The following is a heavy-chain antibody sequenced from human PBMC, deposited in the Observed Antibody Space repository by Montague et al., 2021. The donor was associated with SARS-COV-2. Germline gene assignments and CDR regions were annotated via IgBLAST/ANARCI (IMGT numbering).Heavy chain of an antibody. Sequence: CAISGDSVAGIRRKSEEHTSELQSRSELVCRLYHKNKKYNDYAVSVKSRITINPDTSKNQFSLQLNSVTPEDTAVYYCARQPLGYDFVYYYYGMDVWGQGTTVTVSS. CDR2: LYHKNKKYN. J-gene: IGHJ6*02. V-gene: IGHV6-1*01. CDR1: GDSVAGIRRK. D-gene: IGHD5-12*01. CDR3: ARQPLGYDFVYYYYGMDV.